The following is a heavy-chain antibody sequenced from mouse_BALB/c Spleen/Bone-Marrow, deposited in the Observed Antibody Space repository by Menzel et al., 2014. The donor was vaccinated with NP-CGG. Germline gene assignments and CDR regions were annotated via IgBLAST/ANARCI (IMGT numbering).Heavy chain of an antibody. V-gene: IGHV1-20*02. CDR1: GYSFTGYF. CDR3: ARGGLLRAMDY. J-gene: IGHJ4*01. CDR2: INPYNGDT. Sequence: EVQLQHSGPELVKPGASVKISCKASGYSFTGYFMNWVMQSHGKSLEWIGRINPYNGDTFYSQKFKGKATLTVDKSSSTAHMELRSLASEDSAVYYCARGGLLRAMDYWGQGTSVTVSS. D-gene: IGHD2-3*01.